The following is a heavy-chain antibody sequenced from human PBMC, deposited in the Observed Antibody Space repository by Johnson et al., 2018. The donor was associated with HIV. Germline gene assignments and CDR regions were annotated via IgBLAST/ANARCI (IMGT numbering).Heavy chain of an antibody. CDR2: ISYDGSDK. J-gene: IGHJ3*01. CDR3: VRDTGYCSGGRCDDAFDV. D-gene: IGHD2-15*01. CDR1: GFTFDDYG. V-gene: IGHV3-30*19. Sequence: QVQLVESGGGVVQPGGSLRLSCAASGFTFDDYGINWVRQAPGRGLEWVAVISYDGSDKDYADSVKGRFTISRDSSKNTLYLQMNSLRVEDTALYYCVRDTGYCSGGRCDDAFDVWGQGTVVTVSS.